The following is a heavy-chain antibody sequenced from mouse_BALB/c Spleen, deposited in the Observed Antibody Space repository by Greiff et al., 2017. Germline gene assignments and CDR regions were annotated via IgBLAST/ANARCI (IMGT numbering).Heavy chain of an antibody. CDR1: GFTFNTYA. J-gene: IGHJ4*01. CDR2: IRSKSNNYAT. V-gene: IGHV10-1*02. CDR3: VRHVDYYAMDY. Sequence: GGGLVQPKGSLKLSCAASGFTFNTYAMNWVRQAPGKGLEWVARIRSKSNNYATYYADSVKDRFTISRDDSQSMLYLQMNNLKTEDTAMYYCVRHVDYYAMDYWGQGTSVTVSS.